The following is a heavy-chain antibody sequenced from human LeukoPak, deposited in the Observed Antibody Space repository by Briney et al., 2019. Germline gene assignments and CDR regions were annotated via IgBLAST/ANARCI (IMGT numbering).Heavy chain of an antibody. Sequence: PGGSLRLSCAASGFTFSDYYMSWIRQAPGKGLEWVSYISSSGGTIYYADSVKGRFTISRDNAKNSLYLQMNSLRAEDMAVYYCARGRCSSTSCYASDAFDIWGQGTMVTVSS. D-gene: IGHD2-2*01. CDR2: ISSSGGTI. CDR3: ARGRCSSTSCYASDAFDI. J-gene: IGHJ3*02. V-gene: IGHV3-11*01. CDR1: GFTFSDYY.